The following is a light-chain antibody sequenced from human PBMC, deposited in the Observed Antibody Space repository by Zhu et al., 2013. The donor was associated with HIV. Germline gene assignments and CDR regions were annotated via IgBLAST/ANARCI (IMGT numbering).Light chain of an antibody. J-gene: IGKJ3*01. CDR3: QHVNSNAA. CDR2: GAS. V-gene: IGKV3-15*01. Sequence: EIVMTQSPATLSVSPGERATLSCRASQSVNSNLAWYQQKPGQAPRLLIYGASTRAIGLPPRFGGRGSGTEFTLTITSLQPDDFATYYCQHVNSNAAFGPGTKVDV. CDR1: QSVNSN.